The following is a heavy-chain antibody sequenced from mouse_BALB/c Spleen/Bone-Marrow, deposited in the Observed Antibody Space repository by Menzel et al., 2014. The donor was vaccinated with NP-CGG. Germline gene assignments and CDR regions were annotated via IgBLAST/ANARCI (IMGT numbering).Heavy chain of an antibody. Sequence: EVQLVESGGGLVQPGGSLKLSCAASGFDFSRYWMSWVRQAPGKGLEWIGEINPDSSTINYTPSLQDKFIISRDNAKNTLYLQMSKVRSEDTALYYCARRGYDGYWYFDVWGAGTTVTVSS. CDR2: INPDSSTI. CDR1: GFDFSRYW. V-gene: IGHV4-1*02. D-gene: IGHD2-3*01. J-gene: IGHJ1*01. CDR3: ARRGYDGYWYFDV.